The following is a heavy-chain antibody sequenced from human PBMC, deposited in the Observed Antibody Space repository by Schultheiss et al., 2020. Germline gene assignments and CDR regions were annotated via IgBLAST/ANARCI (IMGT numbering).Heavy chain of an antibody. CDR1: GFTFSDYW. Sequence: GGSLRLSCAASGFTFSDYWMSWVRQAPGKGLQWVGNIKQDGSEKYYVDSVKGRFTISRDNVKNSLYLQMSSLRDEDTAVYYCARERRIQLWLYRAFDVWGQGTMVTVSS. J-gene: IGHJ3*01. V-gene: IGHV3-7*01. D-gene: IGHD5-18*01. CDR2: IKQDGSEK. CDR3: ARERRIQLWLYRAFDV.